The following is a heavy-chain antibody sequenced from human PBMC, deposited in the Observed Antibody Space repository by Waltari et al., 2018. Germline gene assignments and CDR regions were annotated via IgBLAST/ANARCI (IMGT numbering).Heavy chain of an antibody. V-gene: IGHV3-30*01. D-gene: IGHD2-2*02. CDR1: GFTFSSFH. CDR2: MSYDGSSK. Sequence: QVQMVESGGGVVQPGRSLRLSCAASGFTFSSFHIHWVRQAPGKGLEWVALMSYDGSSKYYADSVKGRFTVSRDNSKNTVYLQLNSLRVEDTAVYYCAREDICRSTTCYTLDYWGLGTLVTVSS. J-gene: IGHJ4*02. CDR3: AREDICRSTTCYTLDY.